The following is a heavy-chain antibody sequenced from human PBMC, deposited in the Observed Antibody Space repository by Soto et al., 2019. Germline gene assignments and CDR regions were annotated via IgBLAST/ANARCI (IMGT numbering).Heavy chain of an antibody. CDR2: ISGSGGST. CDR3: ARELDPYYGGNSLSLDY. D-gene: IGHD4-17*01. J-gene: IGHJ4*02. V-gene: IGHV3-23*01. CDR1: GFTFSSYA. Sequence: GGSLRLSCAASGFTFSSYAMSWVRQAPGKGLEWVSTISGSGGSTYYADSVKGRFTISRDNSKNTLYLQMNSLRSEDTAVYFCARELDPYYGGNSLSLDYWGQGTLVTVSS.